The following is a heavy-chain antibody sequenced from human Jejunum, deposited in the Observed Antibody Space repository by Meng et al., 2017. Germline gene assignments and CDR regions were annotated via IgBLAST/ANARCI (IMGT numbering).Heavy chain of an antibody. Sequence: QGQLQQWGVGLCKGSGTLSLTCVVYGGSISGYVWSWIRQAPGGGLEWVGEFTRGGNTNYNPSLKSRVTISADTSKNQFSLTLSSVSAADTAVYYCARHEVHFDTWGQGTLVTVSS. J-gene: IGHJ4*02. CDR3: ARHEVHFDT. CDR1: GGSISGYV. CDR2: FTRGGNT. V-gene: IGHV4-34*02.